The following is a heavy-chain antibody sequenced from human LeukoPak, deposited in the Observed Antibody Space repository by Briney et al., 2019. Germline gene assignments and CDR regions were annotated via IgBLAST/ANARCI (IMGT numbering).Heavy chain of an antibody. J-gene: IGHJ4*02. CDR3: ARSLGRRRIAAAGMDYFDY. D-gene: IGHD6-13*01. Sequence: GGSLRLSCAASGFTFDDYGMSWVRQAPGKGLEWVSAINWNGNSTGYADSVKGRFTISRDNAKNSLYLQMNSLRAEDTALYYCARSLGRRRIAAAGMDYFDYWGQGTLVTVSS. CDR1: GFTFDDYG. V-gene: IGHV3-20*04. CDR2: INWNGNST.